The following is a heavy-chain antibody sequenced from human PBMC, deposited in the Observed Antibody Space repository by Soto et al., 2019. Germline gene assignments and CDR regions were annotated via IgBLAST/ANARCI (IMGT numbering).Heavy chain of an antibody. V-gene: IGHV1-24*01. CDR3: ATVTGIVGATPYYFDY. D-gene: IGHD1-26*01. CDR1: GYTLTELS. CDR2: FDPEDGET. J-gene: IGHJ4*02. Sequence: ASVKVSCKVSGYTLTELSMHWVRQAPGKGLEWMGGFDPEDGETIYAQKFQGRVTMTEDTSTDTAHMELSSLRSEDTAVYYCATVTGIVGATPYYFDYWGQGTLVTVST.